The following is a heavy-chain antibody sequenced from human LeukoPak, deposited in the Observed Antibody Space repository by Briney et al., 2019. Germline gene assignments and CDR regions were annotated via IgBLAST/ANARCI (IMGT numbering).Heavy chain of an antibody. Sequence: PWETLSLTCAVYGGSFSGYYWSWFRQSPGKGLEWIGEINHSGSTNYKPSLKSRVTISVDTSKNQFSLKLSSVTAADTAVYYCTSGSYYPLGYWGQGTLLTVYS. V-gene: IGHV4-34*01. D-gene: IGHD3-10*01. CDR1: GGSFSGYY. J-gene: IGHJ4*02. CDR2: INHSGST. CDR3: TSGSYYPLGY.